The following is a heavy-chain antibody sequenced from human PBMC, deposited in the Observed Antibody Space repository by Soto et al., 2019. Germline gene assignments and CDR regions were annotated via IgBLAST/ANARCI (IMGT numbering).Heavy chain of an antibody. J-gene: IGHJ6*02. D-gene: IGHD3-10*01. CDR2: IIPVFGAS. V-gene: IGHV1-69*01. Sequence: QVQLVQSGAEVKKPGSSVKVSCRASGGAFSSYAITWVRQAPGQGLEWMGGIIPVFGASDYAQNFQGRVTFTADESTRTAYMELSSLRSEDTAVYYCAREESIMGRGVLYYYGMDVWGQGTTVTVSS. CDR1: GGAFSSYA. CDR3: AREESIMGRGVLYYYGMDV.